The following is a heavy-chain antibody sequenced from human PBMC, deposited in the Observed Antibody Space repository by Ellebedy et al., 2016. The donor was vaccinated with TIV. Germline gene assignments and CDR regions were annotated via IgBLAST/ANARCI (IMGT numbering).Heavy chain of an antibody. CDR3: AREPVPTWAFDS. Sequence: GESLKISCAASGFTFTTFWMSWVRQAPGKGLEWVGNINQDGSEKCYGDSVKGRFTISRDNAKNSVYLQMNSLRAEDTAVYYCAREPVPTWAFDSWGQGTLVTVSS. J-gene: IGHJ4*02. CDR1: GFTFTTFW. CDR2: INQDGSEK. V-gene: IGHV3-7*01. D-gene: IGHD4-11*01.